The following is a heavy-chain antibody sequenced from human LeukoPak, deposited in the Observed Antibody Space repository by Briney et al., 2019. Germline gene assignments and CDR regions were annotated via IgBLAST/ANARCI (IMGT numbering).Heavy chain of an antibody. V-gene: IGHV3-23*01. CDR2: ISGSSGST. Sequence: PGGSLRLSCAASGFTFSSYAMSWVRQAPGKGLEWVSAISGSSGSTYYADSVKGRFTISRDNSKNTLYLQMNSLGAEDTAVYYCAKDPEWELLGFDYWGQGTLVTVSS. J-gene: IGHJ4*02. CDR3: AKDPEWELLGFDY. CDR1: GFTFSSYA. D-gene: IGHD1-26*01.